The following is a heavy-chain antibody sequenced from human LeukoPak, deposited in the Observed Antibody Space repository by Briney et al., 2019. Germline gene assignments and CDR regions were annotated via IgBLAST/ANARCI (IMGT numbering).Heavy chain of an antibody. CDR1: GYTFTGYY. V-gene: IGHV1-18*04. D-gene: IGHD2-21*02. Sequence: SVKVSCKASGYTFTGYYMHWVRQAPGQGLEWMGWISAYNGNTNYAQKLQGRVTMTTDTSTSTAYMELRSLRSDDTAVYYCARVVTTEDFDYWGQGTLVTVSS. CDR3: ARVVTTEDFDY. CDR2: ISAYNGNT. J-gene: IGHJ4*02.